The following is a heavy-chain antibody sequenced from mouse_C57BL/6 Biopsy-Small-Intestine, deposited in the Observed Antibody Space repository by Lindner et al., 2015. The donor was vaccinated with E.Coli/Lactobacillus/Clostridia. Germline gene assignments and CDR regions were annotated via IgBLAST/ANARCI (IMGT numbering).Heavy chain of an antibody. V-gene: IGHV1-18*01. CDR2: INPNNGGT. J-gene: IGHJ2*01. D-gene: IGHD2-3*01. Sequence: VQLQESGPELVKPGASVKIPCKASGYTFTDYNMDWVKQSHGKSLEWIGDINPNNGGTIYNQKFKGKATLTVDKSSSTAYMELRSLTSEDSAIYYCARSIYEYFDYWGQGTTLTVSS. CDR3: ARSIYEYFDY. CDR1: GYTFTDYN.